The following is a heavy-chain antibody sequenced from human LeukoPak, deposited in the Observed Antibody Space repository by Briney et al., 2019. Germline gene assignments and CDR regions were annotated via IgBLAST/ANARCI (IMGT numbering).Heavy chain of an antibody. CDR2: VYYSGNT. Sequence: SETLSLTCTVYGGSFSGYYWSWIRQPPGKGLEWIGSVYYSGNTYYNSSLKSRVTISVDTSKNQFSLKLSSVTAADTAIYYCTREYGFMTTVFHAFDIWGQGTMVTVSS. CDR3: TREYGFMTTVFHAFDI. CDR1: GGSFSGYY. J-gene: IGHJ3*02. V-gene: IGHV4-34*01. D-gene: IGHD4-17*01.